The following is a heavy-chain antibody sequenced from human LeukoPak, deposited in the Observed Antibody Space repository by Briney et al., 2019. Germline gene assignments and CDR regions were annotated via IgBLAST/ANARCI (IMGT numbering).Heavy chain of an antibody. CDR1: GFIFNHHA. J-gene: IGHJ4*02. Sequence: PGGSLRLSCAASGFIFNHHAMRWVRQAPGKGLEWVGVIWSDKSNRFYADSVRGRFTISRDDSRKTVYLQMERMAAEDTAIYYCAKDAQRGFDYSNSLEDWGQGALVTVAS. V-gene: IGHV3-33*06. CDR2: IWSDKSNR. D-gene: IGHD4-11*01. CDR3: AKDAQRGFDYSNSLED.